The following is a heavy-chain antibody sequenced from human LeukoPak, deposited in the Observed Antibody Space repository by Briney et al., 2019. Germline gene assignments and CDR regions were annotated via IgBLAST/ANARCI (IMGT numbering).Heavy chain of an antibody. Sequence: PSQTLSLTCTVSGVSINSGDYYWSWIRQPPGKGLEWVGYMYYSGSTYYNPSLKSRVTISVDTSKNQFSLKLSSVTAADTAVYYCARPYYYDSRIDPWGQGTQVTVSS. CDR2: MYYSGST. CDR3: ARPYYYDSRIDP. CDR1: GVSINSGDYY. J-gene: IGHJ5*02. V-gene: IGHV4-30-4*01. D-gene: IGHD3-22*01.